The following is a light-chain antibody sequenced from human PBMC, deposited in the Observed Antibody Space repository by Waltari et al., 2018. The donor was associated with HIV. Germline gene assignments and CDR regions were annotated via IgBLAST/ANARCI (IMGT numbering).Light chain of an antibody. Sequence: QSVLTQPPSASGTPGQRVTISCSGSSSNIGSKKVYCFQQVPGTAPKLLIYRNDQRPSGVPDRFSGSKSGTSASLAISGLRSEDEADYYCAVWDDSLSGWVFGGGTKLTVL. J-gene: IGLJ3*02. V-gene: IGLV1-47*01. CDR2: RND. CDR1: SSNIGSKK. CDR3: AVWDDSLSGWV.